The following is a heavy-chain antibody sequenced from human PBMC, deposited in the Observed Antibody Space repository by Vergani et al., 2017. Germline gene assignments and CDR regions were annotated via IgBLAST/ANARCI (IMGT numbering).Heavy chain of an antibody. CDR1: GFTFSSYS. J-gene: IGHJ6*02. CDR2: ISSSSSTI. Sequence: VQLVESGGGLVQPGGSLRLSCAASGFTFSSYSMNWVRQAPGKGLEWVSYISSSSSTIYYADSVKGRFTISRDNAKNSLYLQMNSLRAEDTAVYYCARDRHYDILTGYYYYYYYGMDVWGQGTTVTVSS. D-gene: IGHD3-9*01. CDR3: ARDRHYDILTGYYYYYYYGMDV. V-gene: IGHV3-48*01.